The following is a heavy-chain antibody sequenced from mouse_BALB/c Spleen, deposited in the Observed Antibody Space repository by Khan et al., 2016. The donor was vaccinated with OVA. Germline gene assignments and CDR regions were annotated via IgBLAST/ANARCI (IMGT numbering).Heavy chain of an antibody. J-gene: IGHJ4*01. CDR2: ISSGGRYT. Sequence: EVELVESGGDLVKSGGSLKVSCAASGFTFTSYGMSWVRQTPDKRLEWVATISSGGRYTYFPDSVKGRFTISRDNAKNTLYLQMTSLKSEDTAMYYCASAYYGNDYYAMDYWGQGTSVTVSS. CDR3: ASAYYGNDYYAMDY. V-gene: IGHV5-6*01. CDR1: GFTFTSYG. D-gene: IGHD2-10*01.